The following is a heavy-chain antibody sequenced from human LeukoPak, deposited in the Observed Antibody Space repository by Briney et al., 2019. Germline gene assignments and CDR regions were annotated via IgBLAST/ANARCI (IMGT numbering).Heavy chain of an antibody. V-gene: IGHV4-59*01. CDR1: GGSISSYY. D-gene: IGHD6-6*01. Sequence: PSETLSLTCTVSGGSISSYYWSWIRQPPGKGLEWIGYVYYSGSTNYNPSLKSRVTISVDTSKNQFSLKLSSVTAADTAVYYCARATYSSSSGNWFDPWGQGTLVTVSS. CDR2: VYYSGST. CDR3: ARATYSSSSGNWFDP. J-gene: IGHJ5*02.